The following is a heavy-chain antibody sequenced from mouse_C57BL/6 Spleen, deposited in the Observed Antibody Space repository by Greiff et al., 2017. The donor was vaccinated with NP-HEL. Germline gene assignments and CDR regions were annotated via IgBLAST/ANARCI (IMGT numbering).Heavy chain of an antibody. D-gene: IGHD2-3*01. J-gene: IGHJ3*01. Sequence: DVHLVESGGGLVKPGGSLKLSCAASGFTFSSYTMSWVRQTPEKRLEWVATISGGGGNTYYPDSVKGRFTISRDNAKNTLYLQMSSLRSEDTALYYCARLYDGYYVWFAYWGQGTLVTVSA. V-gene: IGHV5-9*01. CDR2: ISGGGGNT. CDR1: GFTFSSYT. CDR3: ARLYDGYYVWFAY.